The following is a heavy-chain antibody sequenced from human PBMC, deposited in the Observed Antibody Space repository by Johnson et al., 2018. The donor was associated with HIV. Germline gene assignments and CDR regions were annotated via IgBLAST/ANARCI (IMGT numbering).Heavy chain of an antibody. CDR1: GLMFSNYA. CDR2: VAYDGSKK. Sequence: QVQLVESGGGVVQPGRSLRLSCEASGLMFSNYAIHWVRQAPGKGLEWVAIVAYDGSKKCYADSMKGRFTISRDNSKNTLYLQMNSLRAEDTAVYYCARAFPMGRYDAFDIWGQGTMVTVSS. J-gene: IGHJ3*02. V-gene: IGHV3-30*03. CDR3: ARAFPMGRYDAFDI. D-gene: IGHD3-10*01.